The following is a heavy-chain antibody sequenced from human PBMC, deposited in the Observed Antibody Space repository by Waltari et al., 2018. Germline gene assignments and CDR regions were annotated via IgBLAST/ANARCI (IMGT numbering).Heavy chain of an antibody. V-gene: IGHV3-21*02. Sequence: QLVESGGGLVKPGGSLRLSCAASGFAFSSYPQNWVRQAPGKGLEWVSSISSSSTYIYYADSVKGRFTVSRDNAKNALFLQMSSLRVEDTAVYYCASVDSSAFSRSFDYWGLGTLVTVSS. J-gene: IGHJ4*02. CDR2: ISSSSTYI. CDR1: GFAFSSYP. CDR3: ASVDSSAFSRSFDY. D-gene: IGHD3-22*01.